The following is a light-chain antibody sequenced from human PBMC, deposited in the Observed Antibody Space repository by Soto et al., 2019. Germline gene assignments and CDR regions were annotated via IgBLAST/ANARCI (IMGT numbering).Light chain of an antibody. CDR1: PDIKNY. J-gene: IGKJ4*01. CDR2: DAS. CDR3: PPYNNWPLT. Sequence: DIQMTQSPSSLSASVGARAPITGQASPDIKNYLNWYQQKSGKAPKLLIYDASDSETGVPSRISGSGSGTEFTLTNNSLQSEHFAVYYCPPYNNWPLTFRGGNKV. V-gene: IGKV1-33*01.